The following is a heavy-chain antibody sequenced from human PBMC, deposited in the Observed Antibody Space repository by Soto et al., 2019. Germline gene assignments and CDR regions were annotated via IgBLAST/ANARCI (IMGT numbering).Heavy chain of an antibody. D-gene: IGHD2-2*01. CDR1: GYTFTGYY. Sequence: ASVKVSCKAPGYTFTGYYMHWVRQAPGQGLEWMGWINPNSGGTNYAQKFQGRVTMTRDTSISTAYMELSRLRSDDTAVYYCAIPAAPYYYYYGMDVWGQGTTVTVSS. CDR2: INPNSGGT. V-gene: IGHV1-2*02. CDR3: AIPAAPYYYYYGMDV. J-gene: IGHJ6*02.